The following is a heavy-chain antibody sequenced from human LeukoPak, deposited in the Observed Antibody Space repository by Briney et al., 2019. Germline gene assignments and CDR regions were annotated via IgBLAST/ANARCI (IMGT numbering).Heavy chain of an antibody. CDR2: IYSGGST. V-gene: IGHV3-53*05. Sequence: GGSLRLSCAASGFTVSSNYMSWVRQAPGKGLEWVSVIYSGGSTYYADSVKGRFTISRDNSKNSLYLQMNSLRAEDTALYYCAKDRDSSGYYSYYFDYWGQGTLVTVSS. CDR1: GFTVSSNY. J-gene: IGHJ4*02. D-gene: IGHD3-22*01. CDR3: AKDRDSSGYYSYYFDY.